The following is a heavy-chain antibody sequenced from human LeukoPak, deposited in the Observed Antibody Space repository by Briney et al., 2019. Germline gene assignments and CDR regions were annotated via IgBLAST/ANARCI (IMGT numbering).Heavy chain of an antibody. Sequence: GGSLRLSCAASGFTFGGYAMHWVRQAPGKGLEWVSLISGDCGSTYYGDSLKGRFTISRDNSKNSLYLQMNTLVTEDTALYYCAQDSRGSYYVFQHWGQGTLVTVSS. CDR1: GFTFGGYA. D-gene: IGHD3-22*01. V-gene: IGHV3-43*02. CDR3: AQDSRGSYYVFQH. J-gene: IGHJ1*01. CDR2: ISGDCGST.